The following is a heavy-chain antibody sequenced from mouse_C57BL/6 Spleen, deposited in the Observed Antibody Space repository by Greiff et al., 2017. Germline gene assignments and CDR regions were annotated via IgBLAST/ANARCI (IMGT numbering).Heavy chain of an antibody. V-gene: IGHV1-52*01. J-gene: IGHJ3*01. CDR1: GYTFTSYW. CDR2: IDPSDSET. Sequence: QVQLQQPGAELVRPGSSVKLSCKASGYTFTSYWMHWVKQRPIQGLEWIGNIDPSDSETHYNQKFKDKATLTVDKSSSTAYMQLSSLTAEDSAVYDGARETGDGAYWGQGTLVTVSA. CDR3: ARETGDGAY. D-gene: IGHD4-1*01.